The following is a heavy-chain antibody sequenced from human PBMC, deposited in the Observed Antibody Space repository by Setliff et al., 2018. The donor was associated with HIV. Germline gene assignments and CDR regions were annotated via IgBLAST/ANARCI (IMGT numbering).Heavy chain of an antibody. Sequence: GGSLRLSCAASGFTFCDHYMDWVRQAPGKGLEWVAVIWYDASNQNYADSVKGRLTVSRDNSNNTLYLQMNSLTPEDTAVYHCARYNSYWRTFDLWGQGTPVTVSS. D-gene: IGHD6-6*01. CDR1: GFTFCDHY. CDR2: IWYDASNQ. J-gene: IGHJ4*02. CDR3: ARYNSYWRTFDL. V-gene: IGHV3-33*08.